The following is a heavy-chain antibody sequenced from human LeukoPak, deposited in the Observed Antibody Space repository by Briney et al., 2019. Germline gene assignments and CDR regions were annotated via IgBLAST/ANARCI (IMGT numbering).Heavy chain of an antibody. J-gene: IGHJ4*02. V-gene: IGHV3-30*02. Sequence: GGSLRLSCAASGFTFSSYGMSWVRQAPGKGLEWVAVIRYDGSNKYYADSVKGRFTISRDNSKNTLYLQMNSLGAEDTAVYYCAKDRLWFGEFTFDYWGQGTLVTVSS. CDR1: GFTFSSYG. CDR3: AKDRLWFGEFTFDY. D-gene: IGHD3-10*01. CDR2: IRYDGSNK.